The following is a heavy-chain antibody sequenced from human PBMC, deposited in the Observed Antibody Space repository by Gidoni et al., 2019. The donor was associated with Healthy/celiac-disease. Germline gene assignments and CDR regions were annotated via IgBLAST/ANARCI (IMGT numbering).Heavy chain of an antibody. D-gene: IGHD4-17*01. CDR1: GGSISSSSYY. V-gene: IGHV4-39*01. J-gene: IGHJ4*02. Sequence: QLQLQESGPGLVTPSETLSLTCTFSGGSISSSSYYWGGIRQPPGKGLEWIGSIYYSGSTYYNTSRKSRVTISGETSKNQFSLKLSAGTAAETAVYDCARHARDGDYFPDWGQGTLVTVSS. CDR2: IYYSGST. CDR3: ARHARDGDYFPD.